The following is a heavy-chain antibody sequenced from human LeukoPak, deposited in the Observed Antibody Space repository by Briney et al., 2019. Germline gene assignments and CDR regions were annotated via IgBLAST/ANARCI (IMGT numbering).Heavy chain of an antibody. J-gene: IGHJ3*02. Sequence: PSETLSLTCTVSGDSISSYYWSWIRQPPGKGLEWIGYIYYSGSTNYNPSLKSRVTISVDTSKNQFSLKLSSVTAADTAVYYCARQIVVGDAFDIWGQGTMVTVSS. CDR1: GDSISSYY. D-gene: IGHD1-26*01. CDR3: ARQIVVGDAFDI. V-gene: IGHV4-59*08. CDR2: IYYSGST.